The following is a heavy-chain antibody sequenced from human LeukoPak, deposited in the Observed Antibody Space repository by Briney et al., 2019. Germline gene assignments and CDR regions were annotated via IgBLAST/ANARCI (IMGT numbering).Heavy chain of an antibody. CDR1: GFTFSDYY. J-gene: IGHJ4*02. Sequence: PGGSLRLSCAASGFTFSDYYMSWVRQAPGKGLEWVANINKDGSKKYYVDSVKGRFTISRDNAKNSLFLQMNSLRVEDTAIYYCTRVPYGDYWSSDYWGQGTLVTVSS. CDR2: INKDGSKK. V-gene: IGHV3-7*01. D-gene: IGHD4-17*01. CDR3: TRVPYGDYWSSDY.